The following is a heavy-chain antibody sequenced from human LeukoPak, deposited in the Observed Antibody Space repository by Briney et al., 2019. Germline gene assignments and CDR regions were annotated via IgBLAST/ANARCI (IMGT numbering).Heavy chain of an antibody. CDR3: ARGGSGWAYYYYYMDV. CDR2: ISAYNGNT. Sequence: ASVRVSCKASNYSYTDYGINWVRQAPGQGLEWMGWISAYNGNTNYAQKLQGRVTMTTDTSTSTAYMELRSLRSDDTAVYYCARGGSGWAYYYYYMDVWGKGTTVTISS. D-gene: IGHD6-19*01. CDR1: NYSYTDYG. J-gene: IGHJ6*03. V-gene: IGHV1-18*01.